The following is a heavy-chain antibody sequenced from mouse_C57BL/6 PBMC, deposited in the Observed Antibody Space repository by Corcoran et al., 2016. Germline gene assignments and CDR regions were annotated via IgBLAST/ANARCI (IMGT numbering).Heavy chain of an antibody. D-gene: IGHD2-1*01. CDR2: INTYSGVP. CDR3: ARYYYGNYNAMDY. CDR1: GYTFTTYG. J-gene: IGHJ4*01. Sequence: QIQLVQSGPELKKPGETVKISCKASGYTFTTYGMSWVKQAPGKGLKWMGWINTYSGVPTYADDFKGRFAFSLETSASTAYLQINNLKNEDTATYFCARYYYGNYNAMDYWGQGTSVTVSS. V-gene: IGHV9-3*01.